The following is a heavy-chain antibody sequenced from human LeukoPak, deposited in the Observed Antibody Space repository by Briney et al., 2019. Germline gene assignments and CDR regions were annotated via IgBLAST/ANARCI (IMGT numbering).Heavy chain of an antibody. V-gene: IGHV1-69*04. CDR3: ARDPLADRYSSGWVP. CDR1: GGTFSSYA. Sequence: GAPVKVSCKASGGTFSSYAISWVRQAPGQGLEWMGRIIPILGIANYAQKFQGRVTITADKSTSTAYMELSSLRSEDTAVYYCARDPLADRYSSGWVPWGQGTLVTVSS. CDR2: IIPILGIA. J-gene: IGHJ5*02. D-gene: IGHD6-19*01.